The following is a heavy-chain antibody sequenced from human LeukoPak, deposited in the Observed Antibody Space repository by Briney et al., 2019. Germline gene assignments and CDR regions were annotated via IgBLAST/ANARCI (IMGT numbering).Heavy chain of an antibody. CDR2: ISGSGANT. V-gene: IGHV3-23*01. CDR3: ARVGVAVAGTVGYFDY. D-gene: IGHD6-19*01. CDR1: GFTFSNYA. J-gene: IGHJ4*02. Sequence: PGGSLRLSCAASGFTFSNYAMTWVRQAPGRGLEWVSGISGSGANTKYADSMKGRFTISRDNSKNTLYLQMNSLRAEDTAVYYCARVGVAVAGTVGYFDYWGQGTLVTVSS.